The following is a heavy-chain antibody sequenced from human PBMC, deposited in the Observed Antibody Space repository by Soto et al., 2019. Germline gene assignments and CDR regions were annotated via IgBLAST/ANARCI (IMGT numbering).Heavy chain of an antibody. CDR3: ASGSGVVVTATFGY. Sequence: GGSLRLSCAASGFTFSSYKMNWVRQTPGKGLEWVSYISSSGVTIYYADSVKGRFTISRDNAKNSVSLQMNSLRADDTAVYYCASGSGVVVTATFGYWGQGTLVTVSS. D-gene: IGHD2-21*02. CDR2: ISSSGVTI. J-gene: IGHJ4*02. CDR1: GFTFSSYK. V-gene: IGHV3-48*03.